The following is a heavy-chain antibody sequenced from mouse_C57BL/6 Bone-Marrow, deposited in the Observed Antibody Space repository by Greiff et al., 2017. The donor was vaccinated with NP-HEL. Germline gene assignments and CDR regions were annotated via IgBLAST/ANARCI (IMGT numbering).Heavy chain of an antibody. CDR1: GFTFSSYG. D-gene: IGHD2-5*01. Sequence: EVKLVESGGDLVKPGGSLKLSCAASGFTFSSYGMSWVRQTPDKRLEWVATISSGGSYTYYPDSVKGRFTISRDNAKNTLYLQMSSLKSEDTAMYYCAISYYSNSYYFDYWGQGTTLTVSS. CDR2: ISSGGSYT. V-gene: IGHV5-6*01. CDR3: AISYYSNSYYFDY. J-gene: IGHJ2*01.